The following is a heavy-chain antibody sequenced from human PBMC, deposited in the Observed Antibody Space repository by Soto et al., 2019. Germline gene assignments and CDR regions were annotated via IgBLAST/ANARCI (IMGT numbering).Heavy chain of an antibody. J-gene: IGHJ4*02. Sequence: PGGSLRLSCAASGFTFSSYGMHWVRQAPGKGLEWVAVISYDGSNKYYADSVKGRFTISRDNSKNTLYLQMNSLRAEDTAVYYCAKVRGQKWLRFGVIPLYYFDYWCQGTLGTVSS. CDR3: AKVRGQKWLRFGVIPLYYFDY. CDR2: ISYDGSNK. D-gene: IGHD5-12*01. V-gene: IGHV3-30*18. CDR1: GFTFSSYG.